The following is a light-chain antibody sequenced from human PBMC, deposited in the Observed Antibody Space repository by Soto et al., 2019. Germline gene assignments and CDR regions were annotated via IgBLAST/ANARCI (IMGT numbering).Light chain of an antibody. CDR2: GNS. V-gene: IGLV1-40*01. CDR3: QSYDSSLSAL. CDR1: SSNIGAGYD. Sequence: QSVLTQPPSVSGAPGQRVTICCTGSSSNIGAGYDVHWYQQLLGTAPKLLIYGNSNRPSGVPDRFSGSKSGTSASLAITGLQAEDEADYYCQSYDSSLSALFGGGTKLTVL. J-gene: IGLJ3*02.